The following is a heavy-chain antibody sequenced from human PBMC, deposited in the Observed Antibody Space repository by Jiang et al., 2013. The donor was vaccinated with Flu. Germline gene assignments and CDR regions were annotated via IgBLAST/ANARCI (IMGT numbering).Heavy chain of an antibody. Sequence: TLSLTCAVYGGSVQWLLLELDPPAPRKGLEWIGEINHSGSTNYNPSLKSRVTISVDTSKNQFSLKLSSVTAADTAVYYCARGIRRRYIVVVPAAIRGAFDIWGQGTMVTVSS. CDR3: ARGIRRRYIVVVPAAIRGAFDI. CDR1: GGSVQWLL. J-gene: IGHJ3*02. V-gene: IGHV4-34*01. CDR2: INHSGST. D-gene: IGHD2-2*02.